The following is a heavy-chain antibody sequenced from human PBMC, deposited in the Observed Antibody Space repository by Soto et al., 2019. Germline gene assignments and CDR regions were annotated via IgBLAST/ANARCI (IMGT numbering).Heavy chain of an antibody. Sequence: ASVKVSCKASGYKFNNFAINWVRQAHGKGLEWMGWISVYTGNTNSEQKLHGRDTMTTDTSTSTAYMQLRSLRSDDNAMYYCARDATGGGRYVMNVWGQGTTVTVSS. D-gene: IGHD1-26*01. CDR3: ARDATGGGRYVMNV. CDR1: GYKFNNFA. J-gene: IGHJ6*02. V-gene: IGHV1-18*01. CDR2: ISVYTGNT.